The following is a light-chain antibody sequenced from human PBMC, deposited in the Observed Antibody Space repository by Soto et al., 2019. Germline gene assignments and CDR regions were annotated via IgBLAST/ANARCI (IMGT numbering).Light chain of an antibody. Sequence: EIVLTQSPGTLSLSPGERATLSCRASQSVSSSYLTWYQQKPGQAPRLLIYGPSSRATGIPDRFSGSGSGTDFTLTISRLEPEYFAVYYCQQYGSSRFTFGPGTKVDIK. CDR2: GPS. V-gene: IGKV3-20*01. CDR1: QSVSSSY. CDR3: QQYGSSRFT. J-gene: IGKJ3*01.